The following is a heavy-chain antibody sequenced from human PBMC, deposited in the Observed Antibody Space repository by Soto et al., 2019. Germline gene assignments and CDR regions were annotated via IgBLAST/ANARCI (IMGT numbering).Heavy chain of an antibody. CDR2: INAGNGNT. D-gene: IGHD6-19*01. CDR3: ARDEQWLVPDFDY. J-gene: IGHJ4*02. CDR1: GYTFTSYA. V-gene: IGHV1-3*01. Sequence: GASVQVSFKASGYTFTSYAMHWVRQAPGQRLEWMGWINAGNGNTKYSQKFQGRVTITRDTSASTAYMELSSLRSEDTAVYYCARDEQWLVPDFDYWGQGTLVTVSS.